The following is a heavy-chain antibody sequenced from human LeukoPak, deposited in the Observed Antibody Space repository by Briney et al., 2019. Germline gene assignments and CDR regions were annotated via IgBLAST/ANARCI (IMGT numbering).Heavy chain of an antibody. CDR3: ARALRVGRYSADY. CDR1: GGTFSSYA. Sequence: VASVKVSCKASGGTFSSYAISWVRQATGQGPEWMGWMNPNSGNTGYAQKFQGRVTMTRNNSISTAYMELSSLRSEDTAVYYCARALRVGRYSADYWGQGTLVTVSS. J-gene: IGHJ4*02. D-gene: IGHD2-15*01. V-gene: IGHV1-8*02. CDR2: MNPNSGNT.